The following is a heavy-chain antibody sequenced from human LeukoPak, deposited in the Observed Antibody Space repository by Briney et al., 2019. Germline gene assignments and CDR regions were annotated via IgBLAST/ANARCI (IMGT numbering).Heavy chain of an antibody. CDR1: GYTFSGYW. CDR3: ARDAAVVGQGSEY. V-gene: IGHV1-2*06. Sequence: GASVKVSCKASGYTFSGYWIHWVRQAPGQGLEWMGRIDPNVDDRMYAQKFQGRVTMTRDTSTNTAYMELSSLRSDDTAMYYCARDAAVVGQGSEYWGPRTLVTVSS. D-gene: IGHD6-19*01. J-gene: IGHJ4*02. CDR2: IDPNVDDR.